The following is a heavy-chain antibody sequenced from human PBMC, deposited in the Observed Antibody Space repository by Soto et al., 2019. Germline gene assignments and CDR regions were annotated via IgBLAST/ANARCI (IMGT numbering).Heavy chain of an antibody. CDR2: VSSSGKT. CDR1: GGSITNSRYY. D-gene: IGHD5-18*01. J-gene: IGHJ4*02. V-gene: IGHV4-39*02. Sequence: GTLSLTCNVTGGSITNSRYYWVWVRQPPERGLEWIGAVSSSGKTFYIPSLESRVAITSDASKNDFSLSLTSVTAADTAVYYCARYSETALVTGFDCWGQGIRVTVSS. CDR3: ARYSETALVTGFDC.